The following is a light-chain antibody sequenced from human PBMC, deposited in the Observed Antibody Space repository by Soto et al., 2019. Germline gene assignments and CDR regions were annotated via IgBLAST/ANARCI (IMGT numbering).Light chain of an antibody. CDR1: QNVGNNY. CDR3: EQYAYSPLT. Sequence: EIVLTQSPGTLSLSPGERATISCRASQNVGNNYLAWFQQTPGQAPRLLIFDASSRATGIPDRFSGSGSGTYLTLTINRLEPDDFTVYYCEQYAYSPLTFGGGTKVEF. V-gene: IGKV3-20*01. CDR2: DAS. J-gene: IGKJ4*01.